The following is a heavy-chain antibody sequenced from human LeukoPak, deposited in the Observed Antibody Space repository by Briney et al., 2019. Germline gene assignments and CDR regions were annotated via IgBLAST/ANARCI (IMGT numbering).Heavy chain of an antibody. V-gene: IGHV3-23*01. Sequence: GGSLRLSCAASGFTFSSYVMRWVRQAPGEGVEGGSAISGSGGSTYYADSVKCRFTISRDNSNNTLYLQMNSLRAEDTAVYYCAKVEPYDFWSGPNWFDPWGQGTLVTVSS. D-gene: IGHD3-3*01. J-gene: IGHJ5*02. CDR3: AKVEPYDFWSGPNWFDP. CDR1: GFTFSSYV. CDR2: ISGSGGST.